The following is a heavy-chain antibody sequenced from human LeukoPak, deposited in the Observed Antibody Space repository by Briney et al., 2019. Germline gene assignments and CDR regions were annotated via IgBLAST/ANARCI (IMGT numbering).Heavy chain of an antibody. V-gene: IGHV3-21*01. CDR3: ARDPSLTGSSWSQTTYFDY. J-gene: IGHJ4*02. Sequence: GGSLRLSCAASGFTFSSYSMNWVRQAPGKGLEWVSSVSSSSYIYYADSVKGRFTISRDNAKNSLYLQMNSLRAEDTAVYYCARDPSLTGSSWSQTTYFDYWGQGTLVTVSS. D-gene: IGHD6-13*01. CDR2: VSSSSYI. CDR1: GFTFSSYS.